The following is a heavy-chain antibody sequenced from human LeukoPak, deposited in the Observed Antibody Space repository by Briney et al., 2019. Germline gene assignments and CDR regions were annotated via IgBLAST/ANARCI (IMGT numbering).Heavy chain of an antibody. CDR1: GYTFTGYY. D-gene: IGHD6-6*01. CDR2: INPNSGGT. CDR3: SRGGEQLVLPDC. J-gene: IGHJ4*02. Sequence: ASVKVSCKASGYTFTGYYMHWVRQAPGQGLEWMGRINPNSGGTNYAQKFQGRVTMTRNTSISTAYMELSSLRSEDTAVYYCSRGGEQLVLPDCWGQGTLVTVSS. V-gene: IGHV1-2*06.